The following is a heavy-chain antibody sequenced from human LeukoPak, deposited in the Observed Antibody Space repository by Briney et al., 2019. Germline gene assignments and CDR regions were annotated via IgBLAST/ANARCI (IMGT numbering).Heavy chain of an antibody. CDR1: GGSISSTIYY. CDR3: ARDPSVRGVIMGIFDP. CDR2: IYYSGNT. J-gene: IGHJ5*02. V-gene: IGHV4-39*07. Sequence: EPSETLSLTCTVSGGSISSTIYYWGWIRQPPGKGLEWIGSIYYSGNTYYNPSLKSRVTISVDTSRNQFSLKLSSVTAADTAVYYCARDPSVRGVIMGIFDPWGQGTLVTVSS. D-gene: IGHD3-10*01.